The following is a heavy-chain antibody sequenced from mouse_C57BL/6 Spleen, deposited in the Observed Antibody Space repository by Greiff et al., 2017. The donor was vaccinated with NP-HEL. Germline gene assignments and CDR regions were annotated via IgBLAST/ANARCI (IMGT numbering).Heavy chain of an antibody. V-gene: IGHV1-19*01. CDR1: GYTFTDYY. Sequence: VQLQQSGPVLVKPGASVKMSCKASGYTFTDYYMNWVKQSHGKSLEWIGVINPYNGGTSYNQKFKGKATLTVDKSSSTAYMELNSLTSEDSAVYYCARSYDYDKDFAYWGQGTLVTVSA. D-gene: IGHD2-4*01. CDR2: INPYNGGT. CDR3: ARSYDYDKDFAY. J-gene: IGHJ3*01.